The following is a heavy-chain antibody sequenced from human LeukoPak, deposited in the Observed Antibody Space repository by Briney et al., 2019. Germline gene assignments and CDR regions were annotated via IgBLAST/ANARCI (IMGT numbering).Heavy chain of an antibody. V-gene: IGHV3-7*01. J-gene: IGHJ4*02. CDR1: GFTFSSLW. Sequence: TGGSLRLSCAASGFTFSSLWMSWVRQAPGKGLEWVANIKEDGSEKYYVDSVKGRFTISRDNAKNSLYLQMTSLRAEDTAVYYCAYGSYYDSSGSLFDHWGQGTLVTVSS. D-gene: IGHD3-22*01. CDR3: AYGSYYDSSGSLFDH. CDR2: IKEDGSEK.